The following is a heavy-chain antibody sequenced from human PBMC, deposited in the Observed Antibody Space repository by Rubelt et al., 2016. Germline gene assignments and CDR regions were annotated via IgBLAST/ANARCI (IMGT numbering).Heavy chain of an antibody. J-gene: IGHJ5*02. CDR2: ISASGGTT. CDR3: AKARPGSTGWLNWFDP. D-gene: IGHD6-19*01. V-gene: IGHV3-23*01. CDR1: GFTFSNYA. Sequence: CAASGFTFSNYAMSWARQAPGKGLEWVSAISASGGTTYYADSVRGRFTISRDNSKNTLYLQVTSLRAEDTAVYYCAKARPGSTGWLNWFDPWGQGTLVTVSS.